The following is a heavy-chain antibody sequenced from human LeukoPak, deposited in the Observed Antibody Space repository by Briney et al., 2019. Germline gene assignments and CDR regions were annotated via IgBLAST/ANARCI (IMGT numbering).Heavy chain of an antibody. CDR2: ISSSSSYT. Sequence: GGSLRLSCAASGFTFSDYYMSWIRQAPGKGLVWVSYISSSSSYTNYADSVKGRFTISRDNAKNSLYLQMNSLRAEDTAVYYCARRFPLDRSGYYLDYWGQGTLVTVSS. CDR3: ARRFPLDRSGYYLDY. J-gene: IGHJ4*02. CDR1: GFTFSDYY. V-gene: IGHV3-11*03. D-gene: IGHD3-22*01.